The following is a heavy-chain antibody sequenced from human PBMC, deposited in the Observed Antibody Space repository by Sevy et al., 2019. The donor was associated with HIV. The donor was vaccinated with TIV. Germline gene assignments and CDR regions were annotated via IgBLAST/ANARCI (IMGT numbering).Heavy chain of an antibody. CDR3: ARHGYFDWLWAPIQGYYYYYGMDV. CDR1: GYTFTSYG. CDR2: ISAYNGNT. V-gene: IGHV1-18*01. Sequence: ASVKVSCKASGYTFTSYGISWVRQAPGQGLEWMGWISAYNGNTNYAQKLQGRVTMTTDTSTSTGYMELSSLRSDDTAVYYCARHGYFDWLWAPIQGYYYYYGMDVWGQGTTVTVSS. J-gene: IGHJ6*02. D-gene: IGHD3-9*01.